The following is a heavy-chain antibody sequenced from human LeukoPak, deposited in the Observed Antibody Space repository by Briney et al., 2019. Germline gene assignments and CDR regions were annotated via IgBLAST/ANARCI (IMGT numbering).Heavy chain of an antibody. J-gene: IGHJ6*02. CDR2: IKQDGSEK. D-gene: IGHD3-22*01. CDR1: GFTFSGYW. CDR3: ASVEYYDSSGYYSLDYYYYGMDV. Sequence: GGSPRLSCAASGFTFSGYWMSWVRQAPGKGLEWVANIKQDGSEKYYVDSVKGRFTISRDNAKNSLYLQMNSLRAEDTAVYYCASVEYYDSSGYYSLDYYYYGMDVWGQGTTVTVSS. V-gene: IGHV3-7*03.